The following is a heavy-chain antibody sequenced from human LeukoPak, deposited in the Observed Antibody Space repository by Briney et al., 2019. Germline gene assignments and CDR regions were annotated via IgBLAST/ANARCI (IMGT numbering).Heavy chain of an antibody. CDR1: GGSISSSSYY. CDR3: ARGTYYYDSSGYAPFDY. Sequence: PSETLSLTCTVSGGSISSSSYYWGWIRQPPGKGLEWIGSIYYSGSTYYNPSLKSRVTISVDTSKNQFSLKLSSVTAADTAVYYCARGTYYYDSSGYAPFDYWGQGTLVTVSS. D-gene: IGHD3-22*01. CDR2: IYYSGST. J-gene: IGHJ4*02. V-gene: IGHV4-39*07.